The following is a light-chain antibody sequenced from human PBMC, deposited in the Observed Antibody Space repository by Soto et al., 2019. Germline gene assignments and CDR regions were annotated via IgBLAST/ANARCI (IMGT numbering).Light chain of an antibody. CDR2: EVS. V-gene: IGLV2-8*01. CDR3: NSRGGSRPYYV. Sequence: QSALTQPPSASGSPGQSVTISCTGTSSDVGGYNYVSWYQQHPGKAPKLMIYEVSKRPSGVPDRFSGSKSGNTASLTISGLQAEDEADYYCNSRGGSRPYYVFGTGTKLTVL. CDR1: SSDVGGYNY. J-gene: IGLJ1*01.